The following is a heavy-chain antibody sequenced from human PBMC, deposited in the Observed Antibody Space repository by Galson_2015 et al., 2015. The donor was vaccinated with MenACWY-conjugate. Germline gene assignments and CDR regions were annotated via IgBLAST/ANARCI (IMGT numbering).Heavy chain of an antibody. Sequence: SVKVSCKASGYTFTSYYMHWVRQAPGQGLEWMGIINPSGGSTSYAQKFQGRVTMTRDTSTSTVYMELSSLRSEDTAVYYCARLKRDGYNYQPYYYYYYGMDVWGQGTTVTVSS. CDR2: INPSGGST. CDR3: ARLKRDGYNYQPYYYYYYGMDV. V-gene: IGHV1-46*01. J-gene: IGHJ6*02. CDR1: GYTFTSYY. D-gene: IGHD5-24*01.